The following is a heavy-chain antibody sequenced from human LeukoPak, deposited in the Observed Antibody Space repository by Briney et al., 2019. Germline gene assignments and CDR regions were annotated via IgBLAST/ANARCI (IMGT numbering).Heavy chain of an antibody. Sequence: SETLSLTCTVSGGSISSYYWSWIRQPPGKGLEWIGYIYYSGSTNYNPSLKSRVTISVDTSKNQFSLKLSSVTAADTAVYYCARECPYCGGEGAFDIWGQGTMVTVSS. CDR1: GGSISSYY. CDR3: ARECPYCGGEGAFDI. V-gene: IGHV4-59*01. J-gene: IGHJ3*02. D-gene: IGHD2-21*01. CDR2: IYYSGST.